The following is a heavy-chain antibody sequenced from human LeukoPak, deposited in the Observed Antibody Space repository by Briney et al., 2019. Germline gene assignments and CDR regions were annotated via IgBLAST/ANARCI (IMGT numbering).Heavy chain of an antibody. Sequence: GGSLRLSCAASGFTFSSYGMHWVRQAPGKGLEWVAFIRYDGSNTYYADSVKGRFTISRDNSKNTLYLQMNSLRAEDTAVYYCASSVVTTGYYFDYWGQGTLVTVSS. J-gene: IGHJ4*02. CDR3: ASSVVTTGYYFDY. CDR1: GFTFSSYG. V-gene: IGHV3-30*02. D-gene: IGHD4-23*01. CDR2: IRYDGSNT.